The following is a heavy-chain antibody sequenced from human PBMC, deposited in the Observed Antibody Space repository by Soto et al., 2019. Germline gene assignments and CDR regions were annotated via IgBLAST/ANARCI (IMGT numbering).Heavy chain of an antibody. CDR1: GGSISSGCYY. D-gene: IGHD3-22*01. Sequence: SETLSLTCTVSGGSISSGCYYWSWIRKHPGKGLEWIGYIYYSGSTYYSPSLKSRVTISVDTSKNQFSLKLRSVTAADTAVYYCARDGRESSGSAFDCFGQRTLLTVCS. CDR3: ARDGRESSGSAFDC. J-gene: IGHJ4*02. CDR2: IYYSGST. V-gene: IGHV4-31*03.